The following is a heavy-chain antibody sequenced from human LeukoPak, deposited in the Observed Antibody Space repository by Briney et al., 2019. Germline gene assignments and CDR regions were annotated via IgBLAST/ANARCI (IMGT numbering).Heavy chain of an antibody. CDR2: ISTSSSII. V-gene: IGHV3-48*01. Sequence: PGGSLRLSCAASGFTFSNYSMNWVRQAPGKGLEWVSYISTSSSIIYYADSVKGRFTISRDNAKNSLYLQMNSLRAEDTAVYYCARGPHYHDSSGYSRHYAYHMDVWGEGTTVTISS. D-gene: IGHD3-22*01. CDR3: ARGPHYHDSSGYSRHYAYHMDV. J-gene: IGHJ6*03. CDR1: GFTFSNYS.